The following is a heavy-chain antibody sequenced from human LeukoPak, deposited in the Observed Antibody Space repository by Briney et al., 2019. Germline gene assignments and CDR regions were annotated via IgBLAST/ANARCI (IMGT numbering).Heavy chain of an antibody. D-gene: IGHD1-7*01. CDR2: ISGSGSII. J-gene: IGHJ3*02. CDR3: GRDFGLYGTKRSFDI. Sequence: GGSLRLSCAASGFTFSSYWMTWVRQAPGKGLEWVSYISGSGSIIFYADSVKGRFTISRDNAKNSLYLQMNSLRAEDTAVYYCGRDFGLYGTKRSFDIWGQGTMVTVSS. V-gene: IGHV3-48*04. CDR1: GFTFSSYW.